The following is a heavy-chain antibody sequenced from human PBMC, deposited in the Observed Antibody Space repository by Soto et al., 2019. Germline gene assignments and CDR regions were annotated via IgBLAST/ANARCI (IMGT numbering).Heavy chain of an antibody. CDR3: ARQDCSSTSCYDSYYYYGMDV. CDR2: IYPGDSDT. V-gene: IGHV5-51*01. D-gene: IGHD2-2*01. CDR1: GYSFTSYW. Sequence: PGESLKISCKGSGYSFTSYWIGWVRQMPGKGLEWMGTIYPGDSDTRYSPSFQGQVTISADKSISTAYLQWSSLKASDTAMYYYARQDCSSTSCYDSYYYYGMDVWGQGTTVTVSS. J-gene: IGHJ6*02.